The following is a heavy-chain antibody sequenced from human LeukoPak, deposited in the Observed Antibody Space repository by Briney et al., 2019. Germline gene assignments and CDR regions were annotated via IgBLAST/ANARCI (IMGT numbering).Heavy chain of an antibody. D-gene: IGHD1-1*01. J-gene: IGHJ4*02. CDR2: IGNKARNYAT. Sequence: PGGSLRLSCEASGFTFGDSTMHWVRQASGKGLEWVGHIGNKARNYATEYAASLKGRFTISRDDSKDTAYLQVNSLKTEDTAVYYCVGDYNSWTGLKYWGQGTLVTVSS. V-gene: IGHV3-73*01. CDR1: GFTFGDST. CDR3: VGDYNSWTGLKY.